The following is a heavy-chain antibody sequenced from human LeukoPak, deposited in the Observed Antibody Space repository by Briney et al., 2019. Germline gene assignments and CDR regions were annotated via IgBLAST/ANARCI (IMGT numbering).Heavy chain of an antibody. Sequence: ASVKVSCKPSRYTFTIYGISCVPQTPGQGLEWMGWISAYNGNTNNAQKLQGRVTLTTDTSTSTAYMELRRLRSDDTAVYYCARDRWAYYGSGSYQGYFDYWGQGTLVTVSS. CDR3: ARDRWAYYGSGSYQGYFDY. J-gene: IGHJ4*02. V-gene: IGHV1-18*01. D-gene: IGHD3-10*01. CDR2: ISAYNGNT. CDR1: RYTFTIYG.